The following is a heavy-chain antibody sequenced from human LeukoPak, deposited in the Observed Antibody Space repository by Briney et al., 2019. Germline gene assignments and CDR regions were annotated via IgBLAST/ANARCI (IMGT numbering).Heavy chain of an antibody. V-gene: IGHV3-23*01. CDR2: ISGSGIGT. Sequence: QSLGSLRLSRAASRFTFSSYAISSVRQAPGNGLEWVSGISGSGIGTYYADTVKGRFTISRDNYKNTLHLQMNSLRAEDTAVYYCATHGSAHYYMDVWGKGTTVTISS. J-gene: IGHJ6*03. CDR3: ATHGSAHYYMDV. D-gene: IGHD2-2*03. CDR1: RFTFSSYA.